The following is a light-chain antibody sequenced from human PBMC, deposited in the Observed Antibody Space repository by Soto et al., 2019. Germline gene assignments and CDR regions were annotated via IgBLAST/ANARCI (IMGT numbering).Light chain of an antibody. CDR2: DVS. Sequence: QSVLPQPASVSGSPGQSITISCTGTGSDVGGYNYVSWYQQHPGKAPKLMIYDVSNRPSGVSNRFSGSKSGNTASLTISGLQAEDEADYYCSSYTSSSTRVFGTGTKVTVL. CDR3: SSYTSSSTRV. CDR1: GSDVGGYNY. V-gene: IGLV2-14*01. J-gene: IGLJ1*01.